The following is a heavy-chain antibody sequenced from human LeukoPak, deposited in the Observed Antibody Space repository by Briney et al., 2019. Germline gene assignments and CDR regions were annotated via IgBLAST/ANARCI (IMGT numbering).Heavy chain of an antibody. D-gene: IGHD2-2*01. J-gene: IGHJ6*02. V-gene: IGHV4-39*07. CDR3: ARDGLIVPAAMAPHYYYYGMDV. CDR1: GGSISSSSYY. Sequence: SETLSLTCTVSGGSISSSSYYWGWIRQPPGKGLEWIGSIYYSGSTYYNPSLKSRVTISVDTSKNQFSLKLSSVTPEDTAVYYCARDGLIVPAAMAPHYYYYGMDVWGQGTTVTVSS. CDR2: IYYSGST.